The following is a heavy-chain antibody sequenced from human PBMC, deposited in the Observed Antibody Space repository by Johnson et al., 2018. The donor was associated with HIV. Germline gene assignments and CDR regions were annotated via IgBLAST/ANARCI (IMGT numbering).Heavy chain of an antibody. V-gene: IGHV3-9*01. Sequence: QLVESGGGLVQPGRSLRLSCAASGFTFDDYAMHWVRQAPGKGLEWVSGISWNSGSIGYADSVKGRFTISRDKAKNSLYLQMNSLRAGDTAVYYCARAYSGSYINDAFDIWGQGTMVTVSS. J-gene: IGHJ3*02. CDR3: ARAYSGSYINDAFDI. CDR2: ISWNSGSI. CDR1: GFTFDDYA. D-gene: IGHD1-26*01.